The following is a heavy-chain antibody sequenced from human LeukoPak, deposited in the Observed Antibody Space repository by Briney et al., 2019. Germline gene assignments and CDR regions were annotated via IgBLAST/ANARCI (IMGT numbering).Heavy chain of an antibody. J-gene: IGHJ4*02. V-gene: IGHV4-30-2*01. CDR3: ARGGYPRYFDY. CDR1: GGSISSGGYC. Sequence: SQTLSLTCAVSGGSISSGGYCWGWIRQPPGKGLEWTVYIDHRGSTYSNPSLTSRVTISVDRSKNQFSLKLSSVTAADTAVYYCARGGYPRYFDYWGRGTLVTVSS. CDR2: IDHRGST. D-gene: IGHD3-10*01.